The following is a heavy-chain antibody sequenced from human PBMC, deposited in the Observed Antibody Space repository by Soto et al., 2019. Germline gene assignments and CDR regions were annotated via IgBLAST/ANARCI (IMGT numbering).Heavy chain of an antibody. CDR2: IKQDGSEK. V-gene: IGHV3-7*01. D-gene: IGHD1-20*01. CDR1: GFTFSSYW. Sequence: PGGSLRLSCAASGFTFSSYWMSWVRQAPGKGLEWVANIKQDGSEKYYVDSVKGRFTISRDNAKNSLYLQMNSLRAEDTAVYYCARAAEYNWNAGDAFDIWGQGTMVTVSS. J-gene: IGHJ3*02. CDR3: ARAAEYNWNAGDAFDI.